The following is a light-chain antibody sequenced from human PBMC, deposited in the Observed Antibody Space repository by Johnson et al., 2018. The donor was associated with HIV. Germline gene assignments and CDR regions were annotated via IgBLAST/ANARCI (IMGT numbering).Light chain of an antibody. CDR3: GTWDSSLSAFV. J-gene: IGLJ1*01. CDR2: DNN. CDR1: SSNIGNNY. V-gene: IGLV1-51*01. Sequence: QSVLTQPPSVSAAPGQRVTISCSGSSSNIGNNYVSWYQQFPGTAPKLLIYDNNKRPSGIPDRFSGSKSGKSATLGITGLQTGDEADYYCGTWDSSLSAFVFGTGTKVTVL.